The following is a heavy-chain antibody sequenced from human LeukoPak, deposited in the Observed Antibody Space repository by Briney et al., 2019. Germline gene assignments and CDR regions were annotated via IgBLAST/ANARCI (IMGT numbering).Heavy chain of an antibody. D-gene: IGHD3-3*01. CDR2: IYYSGST. V-gene: IGHV4-59*08. CDR3: ARRSGGWLLHHTFDY. J-gene: IGHJ4*02. Sequence: KPSETLSLTCTVSGGSISSYYWSWIRQPPGKGLEWIGYIYYSGSTNYNPSLKSRVTISVDTSKNQFSLKLSSVTAADTAVYYCARRSGGWLLHHTFDYWGQGTLVTVSS. CDR1: GGSISSYY.